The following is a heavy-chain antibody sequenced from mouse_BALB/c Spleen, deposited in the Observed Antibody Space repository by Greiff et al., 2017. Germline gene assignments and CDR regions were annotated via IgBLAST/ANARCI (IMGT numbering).Heavy chain of an antibody. CDR2: ISSGGST. D-gene: IGHD2-3*01. J-gene: IGHJ1*01. V-gene: IGHV5-6-5*01. CDR3: ARGGYYDYWYFDV. Sequence: EVQLVESGGGLVKPGGSLKLSCAASGFTFSSYAMSWVRQTPEKRLEWVASISSGGSTYYPDSVKGRFTISRDNARNILYLQMSSLRSEDTAMYYCARGGYYDYWYFDVWGAGTTVTVSS. CDR1: GFTFSSYA.